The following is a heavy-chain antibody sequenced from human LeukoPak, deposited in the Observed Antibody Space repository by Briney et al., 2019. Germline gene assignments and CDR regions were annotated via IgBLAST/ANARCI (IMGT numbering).Heavy chain of an antibody. CDR3: AKDETDNWNYVPFDY. Sequence: GGSLRLSCAASGFTFDDYAMHWVRQAPGKGLEWVSIISGDGGSTYYADSVKGRFTISRDNSKNSLYLQMNSLRTEDTALYYCAKDETDNWNYVPFDYWGQGTLVTVSS. CDR2: ISGDGGST. V-gene: IGHV3-43*02. CDR1: GFTFDDYA. J-gene: IGHJ4*02. D-gene: IGHD1-7*01.